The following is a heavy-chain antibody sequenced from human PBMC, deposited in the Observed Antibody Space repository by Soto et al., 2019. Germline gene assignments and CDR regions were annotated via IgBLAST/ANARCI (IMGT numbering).Heavy chain of an antibody. CDR2: INHSGST. J-gene: IGHJ3*02. Sequence: SATVSLTCAVYGRSFSGYYWSWVRQPPGKGLEWIGEINHSGSTNYNPSLKSRVTISVDTSKNQFSLKLSSVTAADTAVYYCARGIVVATIRAFDIWGQGTMVTVSS. D-gene: IGHD5-12*01. V-gene: IGHV4-34*01. CDR1: GRSFSGYY. CDR3: ARGIVVATIRAFDI.